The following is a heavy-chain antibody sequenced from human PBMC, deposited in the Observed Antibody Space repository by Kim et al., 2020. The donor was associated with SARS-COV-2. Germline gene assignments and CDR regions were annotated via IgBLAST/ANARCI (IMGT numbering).Heavy chain of an antibody. CDR1: GFTFSSYA. Sequence: GGSLRLSCAASGFTFSSYAMHWVRQAPGKGLEWVAVISYDGSNKYYADSVKGRFTISRDNSKNTLYLQMNSLRAEDTAVYYCARVPGASVSAAGRRAEYFQHSGQGTLVTVSS. CDR3: ARVPGASVSAAGRRAEYFQH. J-gene: IGHJ1*01. CDR2: ISYDGSNK. V-gene: IGHV3-30*04. D-gene: IGHD6-13*01.